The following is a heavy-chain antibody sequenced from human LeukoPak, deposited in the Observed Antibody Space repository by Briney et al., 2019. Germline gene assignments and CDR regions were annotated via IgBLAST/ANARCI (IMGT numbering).Heavy chain of an antibody. CDR3: ARGGFWSGYDDNYYYYYMDV. CDR1: GYSFTSYW. D-gene: IGHD3-3*01. Sequence: GESLKISCKGSGYSFTSYWIGWVRQMPGEGLEWMGNIYPGDSDTRYSPSFQGQVAISADKSFSTAYLQWSSLKASDTAMYYCARGGFWSGYDDNYYYYYMDVWGKGTTVTVSS. CDR2: IYPGDSDT. V-gene: IGHV5-51*01. J-gene: IGHJ6*03.